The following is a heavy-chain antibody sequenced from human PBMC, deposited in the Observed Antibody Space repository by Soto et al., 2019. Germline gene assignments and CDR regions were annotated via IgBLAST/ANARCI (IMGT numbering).Heavy chain of an antibody. CDR2: ISYDGSNK. D-gene: IGHD6-13*01. V-gene: IGHV3-30-3*01. CDR1: GFTFSSYA. Sequence: QVQLVESGGGVVQPGRSLRLSCEASGFTFSSYAMHWVRQAPGKGLEWVAVISYDGSNKYYADSVKGRFTISRDNSKNTLYLQMNGLRAEDTAVYYCASLLWAAAGDGTYNWFEPWGQGTLVTVSS. J-gene: IGHJ5*02. CDR3: ASLLWAAAGDGTYNWFEP.